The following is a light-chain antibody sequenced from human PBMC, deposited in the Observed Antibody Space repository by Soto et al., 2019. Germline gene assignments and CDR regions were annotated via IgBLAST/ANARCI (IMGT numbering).Light chain of an antibody. V-gene: IGLV2-14*03. Sequence: QSALTQPASVSGSPGQSIAISCTGTSSDIGAYAYVSWYQQHPGKVPKLIVFDVNYRPSGVSSRFSGSKSGNTASLTISGLQAEYEAEYYCSSYTRTSSVIFGGGTKLTVL. CDR2: DVN. CDR1: SSDIGAYAY. CDR3: SSYTRTSSVI. J-gene: IGLJ2*01.